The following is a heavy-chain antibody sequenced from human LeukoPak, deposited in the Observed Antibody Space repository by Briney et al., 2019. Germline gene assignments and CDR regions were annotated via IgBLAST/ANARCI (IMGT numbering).Heavy chain of an antibody. D-gene: IGHD3-22*01. J-gene: IGHJ4*02. CDR3: ARGPNTPHYYDSSGYYFDY. V-gene: IGHV4-4*07. CDR2: IYTSGST. CDR1: GGSISSYY. Sequence: SETLSLTCTVSGGSISSYYWSWIRQPAGKGLEWIGRIYTSGSTNYNPSLKSRVTMSVDTSKNQFSLKLCSVTAADTAVYYCARGPNTPHYYDSSGYYFDYWGQGTLVTVSS.